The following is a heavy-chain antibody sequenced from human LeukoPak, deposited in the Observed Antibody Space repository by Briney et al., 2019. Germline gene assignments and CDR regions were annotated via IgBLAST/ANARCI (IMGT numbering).Heavy chain of an antibody. Sequence: GGSLRLSCAASGFTFSSYGMHWVRQAPGKGLEWVAVIWYDGSNKYYADSVKGRFTISRDNSKNTLYLQMNSLRAEDTAVYYCARAYSSGWYASDYWGQGTLVTVSS. CDR3: ARAYSSGWYASDY. V-gene: IGHV3-33*01. J-gene: IGHJ4*02. CDR1: GFTFSSYG. CDR2: IWYDGSNK. D-gene: IGHD6-19*01.